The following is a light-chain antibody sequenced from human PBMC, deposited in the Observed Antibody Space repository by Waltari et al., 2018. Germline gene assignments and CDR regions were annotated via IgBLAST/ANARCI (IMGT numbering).Light chain of an antibody. J-gene: IGLJ2*01. CDR3: SSYAGSYTVL. V-gene: IGLV6-57*02. Sequence: FMLTQPHSVSESPGQTVTTSCTGSSGYIATTYVQLYQQRPGRAPTTMIYNDDQRPSGVPDRFSGSIDSSSNTASLTISGLQAEDEADYYCSSYAGSYTVLFGGGTKLTVL. CDR1: SGYIATTY. CDR2: NDD.